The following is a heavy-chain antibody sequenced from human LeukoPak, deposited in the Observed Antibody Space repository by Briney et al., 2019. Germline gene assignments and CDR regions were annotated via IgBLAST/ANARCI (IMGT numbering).Heavy chain of an antibody. CDR2: IKQDGGET. CDR3: ASLGSGYYVNFFDP. J-gene: IGHJ5*02. Sequence: PGGSVRLPCAASGLTFGNHWMSWVRQAPGMGLEWVANIKQDGGETYYMNSVKGRFTISRDNAKNALYLHMSRLRVEDTAVYYCASLGSGYYVNFFDPWGQGTLVTVSS. CDR1: GLTFGNHW. V-gene: IGHV3-7*01. D-gene: IGHD3-3*01.